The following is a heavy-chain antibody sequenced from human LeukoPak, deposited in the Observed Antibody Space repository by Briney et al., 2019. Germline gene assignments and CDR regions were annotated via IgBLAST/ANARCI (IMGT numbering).Heavy chain of an antibody. D-gene: IGHD3-3*01. J-gene: IGHJ4*02. Sequence: SETLSLTCSASGGSISSSSYYWGWIRQPPGKELEWIGSIYYSGSTYYNSSFKSRVTISVDTSKIHFSLKLSSVTAADTAVYYCASLRERSYYARGFDYWGQGTLVTVSS. CDR1: GGSISSSSYY. CDR2: IYYSGST. CDR3: ASLRERSYYARGFDY. V-gene: IGHV4-39*02.